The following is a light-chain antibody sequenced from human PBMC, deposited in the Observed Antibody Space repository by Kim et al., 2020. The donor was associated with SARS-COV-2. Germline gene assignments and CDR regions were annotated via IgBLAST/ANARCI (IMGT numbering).Light chain of an antibody. CDR2: DAS. Sequence: DIQMTQSPSSLSASVGDRVTITCQASQDISKYLNWYQQKPGKAPKLLIYDASNLETGVPSRFSGSGSGTDFTFTIISLQPEDIATYYCQQYDNLPLTFGGGTKVDIK. CDR3: QQYDNLPLT. J-gene: IGKJ4*01. V-gene: IGKV1-33*01. CDR1: QDISKY.